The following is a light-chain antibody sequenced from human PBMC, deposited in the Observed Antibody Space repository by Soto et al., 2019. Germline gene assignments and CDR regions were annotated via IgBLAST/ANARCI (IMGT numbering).Light chain of an antibody. J-gene: IGLJ1*01. CDR3: SSSTSRSTYV. V-gene: IGLV2-14*03. CDR2: DVS. CDR1: SSDVGGYNY. Sequence: QSALTQPASVSGSPLQSITISCTGTSSDVGGYNYVSWYQQHPGKAPKLMIYDVSNRPSGVSNRFSGSKSGNTASLTISGLQAEDEADYYCSSSTSRSTYVFGSGTKVTVL.